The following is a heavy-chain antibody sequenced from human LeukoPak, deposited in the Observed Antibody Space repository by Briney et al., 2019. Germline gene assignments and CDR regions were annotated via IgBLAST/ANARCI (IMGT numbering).Heavy chain of an antibody. CDR2: FDHEDGET. CDR3: AKDGTRGTRFGKIPHYFDY. CDR1: GYTLTELS. Sequence: ASVKVSCKGSGYTLTELSMHWVRQAPGKGLEWMGAFDHEDGETIYAQKFQGRVTMTEDTCTDTAYMELSSLRPEDTAVYYCAKDGTRGTRFGKIPHYFDYWGRGTLVTVSS. J-gene: IGHJ4*02. D-gene: IGHD3-10*01. V-gene: IGHV1-24*01.